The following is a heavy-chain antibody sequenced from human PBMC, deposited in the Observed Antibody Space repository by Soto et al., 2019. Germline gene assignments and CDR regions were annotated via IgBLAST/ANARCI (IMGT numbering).Heavy chain of an antibody. Sequence: QVHLVQSGAEVKKPGASVKVSCKGSGYDFTTYGITWVRQAPGQGLEWMAWISAHNGNTDYAQKLQGRVTLTRDTSTSTPYMELRSLRSADTAMYYCARGRYGAYWGQGALVTVSS. D-gene: IGHD1-26*01. CDR2: ISAHNGNT. CDR1: GYDFTTYG. J-gene: IGHJ4*02. V-gene: IGHV1-18*01. CDR3: ARGRYGAY.